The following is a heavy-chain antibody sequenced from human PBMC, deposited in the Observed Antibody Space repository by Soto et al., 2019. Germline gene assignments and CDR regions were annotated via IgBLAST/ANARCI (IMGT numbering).Heavy chain of an antibody. V-gene: IGHV4-39*01. CDR1: GGSIRSGSYY. D-gene: IGHD2-15*01. J-gene: IGHJ4*02. CDR2: IYYSGST. Sequence: PETLSLTCTVSGGSIRSGSYYWFWIRQPPWKGLEWIVSIYYSGSTYYNPSLKSRVTISVDTSKNQFSLKLSSVTAADTAVYYCARQLGYCSGGSCYSSFFDYWGQGTLVTVSS. CDR3: ARQLGYCSGGSCYSSFFDY.